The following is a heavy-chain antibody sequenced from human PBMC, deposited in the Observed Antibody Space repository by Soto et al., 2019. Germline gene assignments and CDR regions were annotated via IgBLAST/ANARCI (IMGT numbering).Heavy chain of an antibody. CDR3: AKDLMIGYRNPYYYYYGMTS. CDR1: GFTFSSYA. J-gene: IGHJ6*02. Sequence: PGGSLRLSCAASGFTFSSYAMSWVRQAPGKGLEWVSAISGSGGSTYHADSVKGRFTISRDNSKNTLYLQMNSLRAEDTAVYYCAKDLMIGYRNPYYYYYGMTSGAKGPRSPSP. V-gene: IGHV3-23*01. D-gene: IGHD2-8*01. CDR2: ISGSGGST.